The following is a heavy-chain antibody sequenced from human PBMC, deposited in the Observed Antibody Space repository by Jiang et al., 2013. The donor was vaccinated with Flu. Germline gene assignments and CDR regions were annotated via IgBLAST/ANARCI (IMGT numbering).Heavy chain of an antibody. V-gene: IGHV4-59*01. Sequence: GLVKPSETLSLTCTVSGDSITSYYWSWIRQPPGKGLEWIGYIFYDGSTNYSPSLKSRVTISVDTSKNQFSLKLSSVTAADTAVYYCARGAGGDGYKGWGQGTLVTVSS. D-gene: IGHD5-24*01. CDR3: ARGAGGDGYKG. CDR1: GDSITSYY. CDR2: IFYDGST. J-gene: IGHJ4*02.